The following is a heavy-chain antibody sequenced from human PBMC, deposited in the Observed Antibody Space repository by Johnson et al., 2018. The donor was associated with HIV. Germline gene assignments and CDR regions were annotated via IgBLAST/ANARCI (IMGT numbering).Heavy chain of an antibody. D-gene: IGHD6-6*01. CDR3: AREVGSWYSSSSGAFDI. CDR2: IKQDGTEK. V-gene: IGHV3-7*01. CDR1: GFTFSSYA. J-gene: IGHJ3*02. Sequence: MLLVESGGGLVQPGGSLRLSCAASGFTFSSYAMSCVRQAPGKGLEWVANIKQDGTEKYYVDSMKGRFTISRENAKNSLYLQMNSLRAGDTAVYYCAREVGSWYSSSSGAFDIWGQGTMVTVSS.